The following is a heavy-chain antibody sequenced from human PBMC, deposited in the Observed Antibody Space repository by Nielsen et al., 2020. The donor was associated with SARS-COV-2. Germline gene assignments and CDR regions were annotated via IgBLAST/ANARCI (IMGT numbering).Heavy chain of an antibody. V-gene: IGHV4-59*01. CDR3: ARDPYGSGSYGTLDY. J-gene: IGHJ4*02. CDR2: IYNSGTT. D-gene: IGHD3-10*01. Sequence: SETLFLTCTVSGGSISSNYWTWIRQPPGKGLEWIGYIYNSGTTNYNPSLKSRVTISVDTSKNQFSLKLSSVTAADTAVYYCARDPYGSGSYGTLDYWGQGTLVTVSS. CDR1: GGSISSNY.